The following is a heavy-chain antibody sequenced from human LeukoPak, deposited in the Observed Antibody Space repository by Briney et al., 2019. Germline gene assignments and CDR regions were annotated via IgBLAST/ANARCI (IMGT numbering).Heavy chain of an antibody. J-gene: IGHJ4*02. V-gene: IGHV3-30*04. CDR2: ISYDGSKR. CDR1: GFTFSTYS. Sequence: GRSLRLSCAASGFTFSTYSMHWVRQAPGKGLQWVALISYDGSKRYYTDSVEGRFTISRDNSKNTLYLQMDSLRAEDTAVYYCARVMGRYCSSNSCYVDYWGQGTLVTVSS. CDR3: ARVMGRYCSSNSCYVDY. D-gene: IGHD2-2*01.